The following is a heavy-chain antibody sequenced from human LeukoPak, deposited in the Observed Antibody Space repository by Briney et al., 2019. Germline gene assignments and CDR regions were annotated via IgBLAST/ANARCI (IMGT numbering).Heavy chain of an antibody. CDR3: AKDSYYGSGSYYDY. J-gene: IGHJ4*02. D-gene: IGHD3-10*01. V-gene: IGHV3-9*01. Sequence: PGGSLRLSRAASGFTFDDYAMHWVRQAPGKGLEWVSGISWNSGSIGYADSVKGRSTISRDNAKNSLYLQMNSLRAEDTALYYCAKDSYYGSGSYYDYWGQGTLVTVSS. CDR2: ISWNSGSI. CDR1: GFTFDDYA.